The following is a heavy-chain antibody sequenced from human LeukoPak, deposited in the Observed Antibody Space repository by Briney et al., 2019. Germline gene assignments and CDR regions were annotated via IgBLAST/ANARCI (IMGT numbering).Heavy chain of an antibody. CDR1: GFTFSDYY. Sequence: GGSLRLSCAASGFTFSDYYMSWIRQAPGKGLEWVSYISSSGSTIYYADSVKGRFTISRDNAKNSLYLQMNSLRAEDTAVYYCATYSSLNRREFQFWGQGTLLTVSS. V-gene: IGHV3-11*04. CDR3: ATYSSLNRREFQF. CDR2: ISSSGSTI. D-gene: IGHD3-22*01. J-gene: IGHJ1*01.